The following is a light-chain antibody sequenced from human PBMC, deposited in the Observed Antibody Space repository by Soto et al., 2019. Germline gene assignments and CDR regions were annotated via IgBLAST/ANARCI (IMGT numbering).Light chain of an antibody. Sequence: EIVLTQSSGTLSLSPGERATLSCRASQSVSSSYLAWYQQKPGQAPRLLIYGASSRATGIPDRFSGSGSGTDFTLTISRLEPEDFAVYYCQQYGSSLFTFGPGTKVDI. J-gene: IGKJ3*01. CDR3: QQYGSSLFT. V-gene: IGKV3-20*01. CDR2: GAS. CDR1: QSVSSSY.